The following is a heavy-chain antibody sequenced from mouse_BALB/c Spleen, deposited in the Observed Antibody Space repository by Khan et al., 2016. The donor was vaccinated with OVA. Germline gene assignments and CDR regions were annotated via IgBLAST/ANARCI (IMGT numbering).Heavy chain of an antibody. CDR2: ISSGGDYT. J-gene: IGHJ3*01. CDR1: GFTFSSYS. D-gene: IGHD4-1*01. CDR3: AGHLTVSVAY. Sequence: EVQGVESGGDLVKPGGSLKLSCAASGFTFSSYSMSWVRQTPDKRLEWVASISSGGDYTYYPDSVKGRFTISRDTAKNTLYLQMSYLKSEDTAMYYCAGHLTVSVAYGGQGTLVTVSA. V-gene: IGHV5-6*01.